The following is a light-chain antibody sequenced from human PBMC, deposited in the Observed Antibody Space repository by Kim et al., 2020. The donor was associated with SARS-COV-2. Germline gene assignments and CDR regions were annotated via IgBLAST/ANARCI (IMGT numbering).Light chain of an antibody. CDR3: QQDYNLPPYT. CDR2: GAS. Sequence: GERATLSCRASQSVSSSYLSWYQQKPGRAPRLLIYGASTRATGIPARFSGSGSGTDFTLTFSSLQPEDFAVYYCQQDYNLPPYTFGQGTKLEI. V-gene: IGKV3D-7*01. CDR1: QSVSSSY. J-gene: IGKJ2*01.